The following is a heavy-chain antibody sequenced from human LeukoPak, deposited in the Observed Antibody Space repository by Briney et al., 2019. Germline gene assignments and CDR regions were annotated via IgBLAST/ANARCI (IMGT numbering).Heavy chain of an antibody. Sequence: PGGSLRLSCAASGFSFNTAWMNWVRQAPGKGLEWVGRIKNEDDGETPYYAAPVKGRFTISRDNSKNTLYLQMNSLRAEDTAVYYCASRYCSGGSCPYYYYYYMDVWGKGTTVTVSS. CDR1: GFSFNTAW. D-gene: IGHD2-15*01. CDR3: ASRYCSGGSCPYYYYYYMDV. CDR2: IKNEDDGETP. J-gene: IGHJ6*03. V-gene: IGHV3-15*01.